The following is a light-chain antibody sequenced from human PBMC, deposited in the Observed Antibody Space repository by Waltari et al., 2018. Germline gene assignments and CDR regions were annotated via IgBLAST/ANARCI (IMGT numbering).Light chain of an antibody. J-gene: IGLJ3*02. CDR1: RSHVGSHY. CDR2: RND. Sequence: QSVLSQPPSASGTPGQRDTISFSGTRSHVGSHYVYWYQHLPGTVPKLLIYRNDQRPSGVPDRFSGSKSGTSASLAISGLQSEDESDYYCAVWDDSLIGRVFGGGTKLTVL. V-gene: IGLV1-47*01. CDR3: AVWDDSLIGRV.